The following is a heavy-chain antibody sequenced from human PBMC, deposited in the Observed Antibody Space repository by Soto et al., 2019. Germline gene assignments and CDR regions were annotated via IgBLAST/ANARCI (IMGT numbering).Heavy chain of an antibody. V-gene: IGHV4-30-4*01. D-gene: IGHD3-16*01. CDR1: GDSISSGNKY. CDR2: VFSSGTT. Sequence: VQLRESGPGLVKPSQTLSLTCTVSGDSISSGNKYWSWIRQPPGKGLEWIGYVFSSGTTYYNPSLMGRVSISLDASENQFSLKFASVTDADSAVYYCARVPSPFDYYYAMDVWGQGTTVTVSS. CDR3: ARVPSPFDYYYAMDV. J-gene: IGHJ6*02.